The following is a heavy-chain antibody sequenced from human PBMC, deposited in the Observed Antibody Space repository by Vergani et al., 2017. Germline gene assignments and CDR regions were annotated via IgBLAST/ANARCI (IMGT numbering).Heavy chain of an antibody. Sequence: EVQLLQSGGGVIQPGGSVRLSCAASGFTFSACPMTWVRQAPGKGLEWVSAISARYPSTYYADSVKGRFTISRDNAKNSLYLQMNSLRAEDTAVYYCARPGQGGMLAPDYWGQGTLVTVSS. D-gene: IGHD3-16*01. V-gene: IGHV3-23*01. CDR3: ARPGQGGMLAPDY. J-gene: IGHJ4*02. CDR1: GFTFSACP. CDR2: ISARYPST.